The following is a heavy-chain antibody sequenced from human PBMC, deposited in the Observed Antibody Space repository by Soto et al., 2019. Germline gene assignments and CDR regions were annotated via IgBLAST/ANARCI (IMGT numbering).Heavy chain of an antibody. Sequence: SGPTLVNPTQTLTLTCTFTGFSLTTNGVGVGWIRQPPGKALEWLAVIYWDDDKRYSPSLKSRLTITKDTSKNQVVLTMTNMDPVDTATYYCAHFYDSSGYAGYWGQGTLVTVSS. CDR2: IYWDDDK. D-gene: IGHD3-22*01. CDR1: GFSLTTNGVG. CDR3: AHFYDSSGYAGY. V-gene: IGHV2-5*02. J-gene: IGHJ4*02.